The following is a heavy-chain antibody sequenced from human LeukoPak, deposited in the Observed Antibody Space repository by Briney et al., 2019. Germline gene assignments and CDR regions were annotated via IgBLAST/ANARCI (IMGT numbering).Heavy chain of an antibody. CDR1: GFTVSSNY. J-gene: IGHJ4*02. V-gene: IGHV3-53*01. D-gene: IGHD6-19*01. CDR2: IYGGGSP. CDR3: ASWPVGWYGEDS. Sequence: GGSLRLSCAASGFTVSSNYMSWVRQAPGKGLEWVSVIYGGGSPHYADSVKGRFTISRDTPKNTLYLQMNSLRVEDTAVYYCASWPVGWYGEDSWGQGTLVTVSS.